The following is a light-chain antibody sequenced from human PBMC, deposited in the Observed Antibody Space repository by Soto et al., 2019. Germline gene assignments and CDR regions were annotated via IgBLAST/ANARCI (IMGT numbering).Light chain of an antibody. V-gene: IGKV3-11*01. CDR1: QSLSSY. CDR2: DTS. Sequence: EIVLTQSPATLSLSPGERATLSCRASQSLSSYLAWYQQKPGQAPRLLIYDTSNRATGIPARFSGSGSGTDFTLTISSLEPEDFAVYYCQQRSNWPLTFXPGTKVDIK. J-gene: IGKJ3*01. CDR3: QQRSNWPLT.